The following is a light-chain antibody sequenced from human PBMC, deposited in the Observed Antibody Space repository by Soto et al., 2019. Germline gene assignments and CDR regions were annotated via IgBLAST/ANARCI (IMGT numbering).Light chain of an antibody. CDR1: QSVSSY. Sequence: EIVLTQSPATLSLSPGERATLSCRASQSVSSYLAWYQQKPGQTPRLLIYDASNRATGIPARFSGSGSGTDFTLPISSLEPEDLAVYYCQQRSGWPRTFGRGTKLEIK. CDR2: DAS. V-gene: IGKV3-11*01. J-gene: IGKJ2*01. CDR3: QQRSGWPRT.